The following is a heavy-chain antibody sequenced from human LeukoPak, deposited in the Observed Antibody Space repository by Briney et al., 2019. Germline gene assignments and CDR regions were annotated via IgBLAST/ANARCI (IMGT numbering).Heavy chain of an antibody. CDR2: IYRGGSK. Sequence: PGGSLRLSCAASGFTVSSNYMSWVRQAPGKGLEWVSVIYRGGSKYYAESVKGRFTISRDNSRNTLYLQMNSLSAEDTAVYYCRRVPLNGAHFGYWGQGTLVTVSS. V-gene: IGHV3-66*02. J-gene: IGHJ4*02. CDR3: RRVPLNGAHFGY. CDR1: GFTVSSNY. D-gene: IGHD4-17*01.